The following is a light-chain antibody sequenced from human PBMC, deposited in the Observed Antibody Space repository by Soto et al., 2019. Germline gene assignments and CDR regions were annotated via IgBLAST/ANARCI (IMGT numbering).Light chain of an antibody. Sequence: QSVLTQPASVSGSPGQSIASSCTGTSSDVGGYDYVSWYQQLPGKAPKLMIYDVNNRPSGASNRFSGSKSGNTASLTISGLQAVDVADYYCSSYSSISTHVFGTVTKVTV. CDR3: SSYSSISTHV. CDR2: DVN. J-gene: IGLJ1*01. V-gene: IGLV2-14*03. CDR1: SSDVGGYDY.